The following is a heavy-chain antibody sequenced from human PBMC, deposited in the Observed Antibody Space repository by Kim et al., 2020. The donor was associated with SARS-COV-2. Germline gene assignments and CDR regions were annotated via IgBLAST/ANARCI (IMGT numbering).Heavy chain of an antibody. CDR1: GGSISSSSYY. CDR2: IYYSGST. D-gene: IGHD3-22*01. V-gene: IGHV4-39*01. CDR3: ARHARAMIVVAPFDY. J-gene: IGHJ4*02. Sequence: SETLSLTCTVSGGSISSSSYYWGWIRQPPGKGLEWIGSIYYSGSTYYNPSLKSRVTISVDTSKNQFSLKLSSVTAADTAVYYCARHARAMIVVAPFDYWGQGTLVTVSS.